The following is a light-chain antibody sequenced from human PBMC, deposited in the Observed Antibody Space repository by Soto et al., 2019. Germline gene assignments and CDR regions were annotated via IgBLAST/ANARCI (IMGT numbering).Light chain of an antibody. CDR2: EVS. V-gene: IGLV2-8*01. Sequence: QSVLTQTPSASESPGQSVTISCAGTSSDIGAYDYVSWYQQHPGRAPKLLIYEVSERPSGVPDRFSGSKSGNTASLTVSWLRAEDEADYYCNSYAGSDNFVVFGTGTKVTVL. CDR3: NSYAGSDNFVV. CDR1: SSDIGAYDY. J-gene: IGLJ1*01.